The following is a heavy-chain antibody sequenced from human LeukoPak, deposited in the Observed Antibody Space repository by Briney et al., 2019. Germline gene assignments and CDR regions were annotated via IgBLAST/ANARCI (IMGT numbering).Heavy chain of an antibody. V-gene: IGHV4-4*07. J-gene: IGHJ6*03. Sequence: PSETLSLTCTVSGGSISSYYWSWIRQPAGKGLEWIGRIYTSGTTNYNPSLKSRVTMSVDTSKNQFSLKLSSVTAADTAVYYCARASEVSSSWLRSYYYYYMDVWGKGTTATVSS. CDR1: GGSISSYY. D-gene: IGHD6-13*01. CDR2: IYTSGTT. CDR3: ARASEVSSSWLRSYYYYYMDV.